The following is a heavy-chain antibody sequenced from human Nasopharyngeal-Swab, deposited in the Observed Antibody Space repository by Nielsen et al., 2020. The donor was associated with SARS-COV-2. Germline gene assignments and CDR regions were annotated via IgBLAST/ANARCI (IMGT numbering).Heavy chain of an antibody. CDR3: ARDKLGGGLGYYYGMDV. CDR2: ISSNGGST. V-gene: IGHV3-64*04. D-gene: IGHD1-26*01. J-gene: IGHJ6*02. Sequence: GGSLRLSCSASGFTFSSYAMHWVRQAPGKGLEYVSAISSNGGSTYYADSVKGRFTISRDNSKNTLYLQMNSLRAEDTAVYYCARDKLGGGLGYYYGMDVWGQGTTVTVSS. CDR1: GFTFSSYA.